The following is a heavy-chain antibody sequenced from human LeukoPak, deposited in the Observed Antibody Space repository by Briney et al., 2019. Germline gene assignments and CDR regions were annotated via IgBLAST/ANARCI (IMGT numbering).Heavy chain of an antibody. J-gene: IGHJ4*02. CDR2: IIPIFGTA. CDR1: GGTFSSYA. CDR3: ARVVSGWFDY. D-gene: IGHD6-19*01. Sequence: SVKVSCRASGGTFSSYAISWVRQAPGEGLEWMGGIIPIFGTANYAQKFQGRVTITADKSTSTAYMELSSLRSEDTAVYYCARVVSGWFDYWGQGTLVTVSS. V-gene: IGHV1-69*06.